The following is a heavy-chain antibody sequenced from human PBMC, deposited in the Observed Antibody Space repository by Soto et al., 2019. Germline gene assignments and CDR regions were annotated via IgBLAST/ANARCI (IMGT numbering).Heavy chain of an antibody. CDR2: IYHSGST. CDR3: ARVRGGDYCFDY. J-gene: IGHJ4*02. D-gene: IGHD4-17*01. Sequence: QLQLQESGSGLVKPSQTLSLTCAVSGGSISSGGYSWSWIRQPPGKGLEWIGYIYHSGSTYYNPSLKSRXXIXVXXSKNQFSLKLSSVTAADTAVYYCARVRGGDYCFDYWGQGTLVTVSS. CDR1: GGSISSGGYS. V-gene: IGHV4-30-2*01.